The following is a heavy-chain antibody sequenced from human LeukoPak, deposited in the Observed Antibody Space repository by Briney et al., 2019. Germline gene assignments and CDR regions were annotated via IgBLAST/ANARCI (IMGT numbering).Heavy chain of an antibody. CDR1: GGSFTTYY. Sequence: PSETLSLTCAVFGGSFTTYYWTWIRQPPGKGLEWIGKINHGGSTNYNPSLKSRVTISVDTSKNQFSLKLTSVTAADTAVYYCVRARFDYWGQGILVTVSS. CDR2: INHGGST. CDR3: VRARFDY. V-gene: IGHV4-34*01. J-gene: IGHJ4*02.